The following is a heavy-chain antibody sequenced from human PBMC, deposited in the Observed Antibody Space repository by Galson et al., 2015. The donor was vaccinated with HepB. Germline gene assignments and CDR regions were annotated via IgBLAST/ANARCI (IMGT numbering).Heavy chain of an antibody. J-gene: IGHJ5*02. D-gene: IGHD1-1*01. CDR1: GFTFSGYS. Sequence: SLRLSCAASGFTFSGYSMNWVRQAPGKGLEWVSYILTTGSTIHYADSVKGRFTISRDNAESSLHLQMNNLRAEDTAIYYCARIYDFHLDLWGQGTLVTVSS. CDR2: ILTTGSTI. CDR3: ARIYDFHLDL. V-gene: IGHV3-48*01.